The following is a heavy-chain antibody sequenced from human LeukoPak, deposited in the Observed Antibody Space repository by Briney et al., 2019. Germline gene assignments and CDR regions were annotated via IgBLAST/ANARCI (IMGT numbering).Heavy chain of an antibody. Sequence: PGGSLRLSCTASGFTFGVYAMSWVRQAPEKGLEWVAAISADGGRTFYADSVKGRFTISRDNSKNTLYLQMNSLRAEDTAVYYCAKDGAGVTADASDIWGQGTKVTVSS. CDR2: ISADGGRT. V-gene: IGHV3-23*01. CDR3: AKDGAGVTADASDI. D-gene: IGHD2-21*02. CDR1: GFTFGVYA. J-gene: IGHJ3*02.